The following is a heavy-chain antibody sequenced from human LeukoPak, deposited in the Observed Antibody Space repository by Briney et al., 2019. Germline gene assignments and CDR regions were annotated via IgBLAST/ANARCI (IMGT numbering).Heavy chain of an antibody. J-gene: IGHJ4*02. CDR3: AKDWTTVVTPKGYYFDS. V-gene: IGHV3-23*01. D-gene: IGHD4-23*01. CDR1: GFSFSYYA. Sequence: PGGSLRLSCAASGFSFSYYAMSWVRQAPGKGLEWVSAISTTGGSTYYADSVKGRFTISRDNSKNTLSLQMDSLRVEDTAVYYCAKDWTTVVTPKGYYFDSWGQGTLVTVSS. CDR2: ISTTGGST.